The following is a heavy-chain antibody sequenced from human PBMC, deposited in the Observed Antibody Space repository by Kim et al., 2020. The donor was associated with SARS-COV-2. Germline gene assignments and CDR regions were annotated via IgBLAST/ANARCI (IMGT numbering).Heavy chain of an antibody. J-gene: IGHJ4*02. CDR2: ST. D-gene: IGHD1-1*01. V-gene: IGHV4-59*09. CDR3: ARGDFYNSDS. Sequence: STNTTPSLKGRVTISVGTAKNRFSRKLSSVTAADTAVYYCARGDFYNSDSWGQGTLVTVSS.